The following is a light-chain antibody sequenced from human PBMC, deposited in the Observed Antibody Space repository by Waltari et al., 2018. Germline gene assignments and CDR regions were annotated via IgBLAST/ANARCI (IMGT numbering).Light chain of an antibody. Sequence: QLVLTQSPSASASLGASVKLTFTLTSGHSSYAVAWHQQPPGKGPRYLMKLNMDGSHVKEDGIADRVSGYSSGAERYLSIASLQSEDEADYYCQTWAIGMHWVLGGGTKLTVL. V-gene: IGLV4-69*01. J-gene: IGLJ3*02. CDR2: LNMDGSH. CDR1: SGHSSYA. CDR3: QTWAIGMHWV.